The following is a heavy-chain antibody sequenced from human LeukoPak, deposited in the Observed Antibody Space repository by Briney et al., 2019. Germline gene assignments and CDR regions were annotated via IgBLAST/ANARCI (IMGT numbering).Heavy chain of an antibody. CDR1: GYTLTELS. J-gene: IGHJ6*03. D-gene: IGHD2-8*02. CDR3: ATALVSRGYYYYYMDV. V-gene: IGHV1-24*01. Sequence: VSVKVSCKVSGYTLTELSMHWVRQAPGKGLEWMGGFDPEDGETIYAQKFQGRVTMTEDTSTDTAYMELSSLRSEDTAVYYCATALVSRGYYYYYMDVWGKGTTVTVSS. CDR2: FDPEDGET.